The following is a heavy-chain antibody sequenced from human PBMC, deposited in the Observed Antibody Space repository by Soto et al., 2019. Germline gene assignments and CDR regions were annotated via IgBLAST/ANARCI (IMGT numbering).Heavy chain of an antibody. D-gene: IGHD3-22*01. J-gene: IGHJ6*02. CDR1: GGSISSSSYY. Sequence: KPSETLSLTCTVSGGSISSSSYYWGWIRQPPGKGLEWIGSIYYSGSTYYNPSLKSRVTISVDTSKNQFSLKLSSVTAADTAVYYCASHTREHYDSSGGSYGMDVWGQGTTVTVSS. V-gene: IGHV4-39*01. CDR2: IYYSGST. CDR3: ASHTREHYDSSGGSYGMDV.